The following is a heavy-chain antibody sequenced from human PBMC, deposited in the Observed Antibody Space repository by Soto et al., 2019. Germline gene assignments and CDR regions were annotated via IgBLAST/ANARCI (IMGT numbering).Heavy chain of an antibody. Sequence: PPQTPSPPRANSGDSVSIQHSAWNWDKRSPPRGPELLGSKFYRSKWYNDYAVSVKSRITINPDPSKNQFSLQLNSVTPEDTAVYYCAIGLLLYYDILTGYYPFDYWGQGTLVTVSS. D-gene: IGHD3-9*01. CDR1: GDSVSIQHSA. CDR3: AIGLLLYYDILTGYYPFDY. J-gene: IGHJ4*02. V-gene: IGHV6-1*01. CDR2: KFYRSKWYN.